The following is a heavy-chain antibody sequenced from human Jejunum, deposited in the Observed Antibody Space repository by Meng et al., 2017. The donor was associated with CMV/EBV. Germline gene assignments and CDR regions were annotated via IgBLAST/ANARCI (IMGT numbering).Heavy chain of an antibody. CDR3: ARDWGDVRGGFDF. Sequence: QVQLQQSGPGLVKPSQTLSLTCAISGDSVSSNSAAWNWIRQSSSRGLEWLGRTYYRSKYYNDYALSVKSRITINPDTSKNQFSLQLNSVTPEDTAIYYCARDWGDVRGGFDFWGQGTLVTVSS. V-gene: IGHV6-1*01. CDR2: TYYRSKYYN. CDR1: GDSVSSNSAA. J-gene: IGHJ4*02. D-gene: IGHD3-10*02.